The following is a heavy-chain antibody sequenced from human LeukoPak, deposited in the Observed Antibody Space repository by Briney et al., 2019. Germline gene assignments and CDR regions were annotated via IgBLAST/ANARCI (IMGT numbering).Heavy chain of an antibody. CDR1: GFIFSSYR. D-gene: IGHD3-22*01. CDR3: VRDHHRRLYDSQARDTFDI. Sequence: PGGSLRLSCAASGFIFSSYRMNWVRQAPGKGLEWVSDISSSSSTMYYAASVKGRFSISRDNAQNSLYLQMNSLRAEDTAVYYCVRDHHRRLYDSQARDTFDIWGQGTMVTVSS. V-gene: IGHV3-48*01. CDR2: ISSSSSTM. J-gene: IGHJ3*02.